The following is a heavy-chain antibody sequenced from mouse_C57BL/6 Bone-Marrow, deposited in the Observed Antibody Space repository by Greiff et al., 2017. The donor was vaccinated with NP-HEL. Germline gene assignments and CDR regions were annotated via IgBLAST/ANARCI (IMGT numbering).Heavy chain of an antibody. CDR1: GYTFTSYW. CDR3: ARRDYVFDY. J-gene: IGHJ2*01. D-gene: IGHD2-4*01. Sequence: QVQLQQPGAELVMPGASVKLSCKASGYTFTSYWMHWVKQRPGQGLEWIGEIDPSDSYTNYNQKVKGKSTLTVDKSSSTAYMQLSSLTSEDSAVYYCARRDYVFDYWGQGTTLTVSS. CDR2: IDPSDSYT. V-gene: IGHV1-69*01.